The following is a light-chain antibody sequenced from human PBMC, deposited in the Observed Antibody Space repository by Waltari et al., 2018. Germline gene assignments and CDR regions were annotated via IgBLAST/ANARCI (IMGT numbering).Light chain of an antibody. J-gene: IGLJ2*01. CDR1: SNDVGGYNY. CDR2: DVT. Sequence: QSALTQPASVSGSPGQSITIPCTGTSNDVGGYNYVSWYQQHPGKARKLIISDVTYRPSAVSNRFSGSKSDNTASLTISGLQAEDESDYYCSSYTSRSTLVFGGGTKLTVL. V-gene: IGLV2-14*03. CDR3: SSYTSRSTLV.